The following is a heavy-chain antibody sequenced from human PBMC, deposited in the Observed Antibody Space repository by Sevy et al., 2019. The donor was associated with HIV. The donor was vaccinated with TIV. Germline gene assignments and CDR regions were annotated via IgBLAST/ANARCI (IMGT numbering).Heavy chain of an antibody. Sequence: GGSLRLSCSASGFTFSSYAMQWVRQAPGKGLEYVSAISSNGGSTYYADSVKGRFTISRDNSKNTLYLQMSSLRAEDTAVYYCVKDQARYYDFWSGYYYFDYWGQGTLVTVSS. D-gene: IGHD3-3*01. CDR2: ISSNGGST. V-gene: IGHV3-64D*06. CDR1: GFTFSSYA. CDR3: VKDQARYYDFWSGYYYFDY. J-gene: IGHJ4*02.